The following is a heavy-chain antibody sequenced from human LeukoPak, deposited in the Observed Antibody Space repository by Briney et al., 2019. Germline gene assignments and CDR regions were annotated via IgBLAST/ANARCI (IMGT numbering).Heavy chain of an antibody. V-gene: IGHV4-4*07. J-gene: IGHJ4*02. CDR2: IYTSGST. CDR3: ARDQNDYVWGSIFDY. D-gene: IGHD3-16*01. Sequence: PSETLSLTCTVSGGSISSYYWSWIRQPAGKGLEWIGRIYTSGSTNYNPSLKSRVTMSVDTSKNQFSLKLSSVTAADTAVYYCARDQNDYVWGSIFDYWGQGTLVTVSS. CDR1: GGSISSYY.